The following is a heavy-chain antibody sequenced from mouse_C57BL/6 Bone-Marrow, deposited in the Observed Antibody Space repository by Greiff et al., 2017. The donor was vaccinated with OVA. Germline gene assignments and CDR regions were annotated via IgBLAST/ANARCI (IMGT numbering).Heavy chain of an antibody. CDR1: GYTFTDYE. CDR2: IDPETGGT. V-gene: IGHV1-15*01. J-gene: IGHJ2*01. CDR3: TRACGSTY. Sequence: VQLQESGAELVRPGASVTLSCKASGYTFTDYEMHWVKQTPVHGLEWIGAIDPETGGTAYNQKFKGKAILTADKSSSTAYMELRSLTSEDSAVYYCTRACGSTYWGQGTTLTVSS. D-gene: IGHD1-1*01.